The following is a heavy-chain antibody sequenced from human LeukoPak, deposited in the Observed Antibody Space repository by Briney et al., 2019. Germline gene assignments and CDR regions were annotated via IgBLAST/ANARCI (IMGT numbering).Heavy chain of an antibody. CDR1: GYTLTELS. V-gene: IGHV1-18*01. CDR2: ISAYNGNT. Sequence: ASVKVSCKVSGYTLTELSMHWVRQAPGQGLEWMGWISAYNGNTNYAQKLQGRVTMTTDTSTSTAYMELRSLRSDDTAVYYCARGKYSPAARGWFDPWGQGTLVTVSS. D-gene: IGHD6-13*01. J-gene: IGHJ5*02. CDR3: ARGKYSPAARGWFDP.